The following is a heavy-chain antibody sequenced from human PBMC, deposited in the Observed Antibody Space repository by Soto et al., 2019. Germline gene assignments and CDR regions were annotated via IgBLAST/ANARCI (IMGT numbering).Heavy chain of an antibody. CDR3: ARDLASTTIPNY. D-gene: IGHD4-17*01. CDR1: GFTFSSYA. J-gene: IGHJ4*02. Sequence: GGSLRLSCAASGFTFSSYAMHWVRQAPGKGLEWVAVISYDGSNKYYADSVKGRFTISRDNSKNTLYLQMNSLRAEDTAVYYCARDLASTTIPNYWGQGTLVTVSS. CDR2: ISYDGSNK. V-gene: IGHV3-30-3*01.